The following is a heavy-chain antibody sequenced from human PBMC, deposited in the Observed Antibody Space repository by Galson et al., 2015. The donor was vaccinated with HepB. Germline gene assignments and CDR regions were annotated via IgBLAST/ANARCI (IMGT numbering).Heavy chain of an antibody. D-gene: IGHD6-19*01. Sequence: PALVKPTQTLTPTCTFSGFSLTTSGMCVSWIRQPPGKALEWLALIDWDDDKYYSTSLKTRLTISKDTSKNQVVLTMTNMDPVDTATYYCARIPPRGSAWYVADYWGQGTLVTVSS. CDR3: ARIPPRGSAWYVADY. J-gene: IGHJ4*02. CDR1: GFSLTTSGMC. CDR2: IDWDDDK. V-gene: IGHV2-70*01.